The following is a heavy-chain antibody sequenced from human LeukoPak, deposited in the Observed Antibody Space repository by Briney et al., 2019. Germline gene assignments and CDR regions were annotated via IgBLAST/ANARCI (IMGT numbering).Heavy chain of an antibody. D-gene: IGHD3-3*01. J-gene: IGHJ5*02. CDR2: ISGSGGST. CDR3: AKVWSADFWSGYFTWFDP. V-gene: IGHV3-23*01. CDR1: GFTFSVYA. Sequence: GGYLRLYCTASGFTFSVYAMIWVRQAPEKGLEWVSGISGSGGSTYYADSVKGRFTISRDNSKNTLYLQMNSLRAEDTAVYYCAKVWSADFWSGYFTWFDPWGQGTLVTVSS.